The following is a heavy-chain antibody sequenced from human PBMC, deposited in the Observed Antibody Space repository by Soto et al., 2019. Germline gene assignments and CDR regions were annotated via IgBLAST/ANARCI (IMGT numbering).Heavy chain of an antibody. D-gene: IGHD6-13*01. CDR1: GGSISSYY. CDR2: IYYSGST. Sequence: SETLSLTCTVSGGSISSYYGSWIRQPPGKGLEWIGYIYYSGSTNYNPSLKSRVTISVDTSKNQFSLKLSSVTAADTAVYYCVRDSGAKLSSSWGLGTLVTVSS. CDR3: VRDSGAKLSSS. J-gene: IGHJ4*02. V-gene: IGHV4-59*01.